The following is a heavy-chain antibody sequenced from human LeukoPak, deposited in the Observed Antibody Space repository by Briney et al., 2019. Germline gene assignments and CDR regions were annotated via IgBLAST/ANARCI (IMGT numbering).Heavy chain of an antibody. V-gene: IGHV1-58*01. J-gene: IGHJ4*02. CDR1: GFTFTSSA. D-gene: IGHD3-22*01. CDR3: AANPDYYDSSGYSYYFDY. CDR2: IVVGSGNT. Sequence: ASVKVSCKASGFTFTSSAVQWVRQARGQRLEWIGWIVVGSGNTNYAQKFQERVTITRDMSTSTAYMELSSLRSEDTAVYYCAANPDYYDSSGYSYYFDYWGQGTLVTVSS.